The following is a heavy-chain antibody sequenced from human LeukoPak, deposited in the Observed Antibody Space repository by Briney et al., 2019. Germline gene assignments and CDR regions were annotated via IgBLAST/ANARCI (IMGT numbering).Heavy chain of an antibody. CDR1: GLTFSNYA. D-gene: IGHD6-19*01. Sequence: GGSLRLSCSASGLTFSNYAMSWVRQAPGKGLEWVSSVNDGGDNTYYADYLRGRFTVSRDNSRNTLWLQMNSLRAEDTAIYYCAKARGTTGWLPYFDYWGQGALVTVSS. CDR2: VNDGGDNT. J-gene: IGHJ4*02. CDR3: AKARGTTGWLPYFDY. V-gene: IGHV3-23*01.